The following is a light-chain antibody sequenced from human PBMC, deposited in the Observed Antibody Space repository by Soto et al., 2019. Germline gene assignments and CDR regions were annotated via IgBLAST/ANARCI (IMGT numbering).Light chain of an antibody. CDR1: SSDVGAYNH. V-gene: IGLV2-14*01. Sequence: QSALTQPASVSGSPGQSIAFSCTGTSSDVGAYNHVSWYQQDPGKAPKLMIYEVNNRPSGVSDRFSGSKSGNTASLTISGLQAEDEADYYCSSYATSNNWVFGGGTKVTVL. CDR3: SSYATSNNWV. CDR2: EVN. J-gene: IGLJ3*02.